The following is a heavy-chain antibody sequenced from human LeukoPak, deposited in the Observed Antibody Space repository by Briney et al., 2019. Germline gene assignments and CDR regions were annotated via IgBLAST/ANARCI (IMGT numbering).Heavy chain of an antibody. V-gene: IGHV4-39*01. CDR1: GGSISSSSYY. J-gene: IGHJ3*02. CDR2: IYYSGST. CDR3: ARPNGRYCSSTTYSDAFEI. Sequence: PSETLSLTCTVSGGSISSSSYYWGWIRQPPGKGLEWIGSIYYSGSTYYNPSLKSRVTMSVATSKTQFSLKVTSVTAADTAVYYCARPNGRYCSSTTYSDAFEIWGQGTMVTVSS. D-gene: IGHD2-2*01.